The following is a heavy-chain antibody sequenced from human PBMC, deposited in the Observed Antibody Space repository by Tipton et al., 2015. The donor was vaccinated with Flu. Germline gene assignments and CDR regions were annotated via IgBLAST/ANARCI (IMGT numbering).Heavy chain of an antibody. V-gene: IGHV4-38-2*02. CDR3: AREKDSSGSAYFQH. CDR2: MYHSGSI. Sequence: TLSLTCSVSGYPNDNGYYCGWVRQSPGKGLEWIGSMYHSGSIYSNPSLKGRVTISLDTSKNQFSLRLSSVTAADTAVYYCAREKDSSGSAYFQHWGQGTLVTVSS. D-gene: IGHD6-19*01. J-gene: IGHJ1*01. CDR1: GYPNDNGYY.